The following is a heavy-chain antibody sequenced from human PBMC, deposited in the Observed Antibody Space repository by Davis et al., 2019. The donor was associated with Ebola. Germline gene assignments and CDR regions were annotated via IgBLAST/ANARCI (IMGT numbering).Heavy chain of an antibody. J-gene: IGHJ4*02. CDR1: GFTFSSYG. Sequence: GGSLRLSCAASGFTFSSYGMHWVRQAPGKGLEWVAVISYDGSNKYYADSVKGRFTISRDNSKNTLYLQMNSLRAEDTAVYYCARVGDGYNSNYWGQGTLVTVSS. CDR3: ARVGDGYNSNY. D-gene: IGHD5-24*01. V-gene: IGHV3-30*03. CDR2: ISYDGSNK.